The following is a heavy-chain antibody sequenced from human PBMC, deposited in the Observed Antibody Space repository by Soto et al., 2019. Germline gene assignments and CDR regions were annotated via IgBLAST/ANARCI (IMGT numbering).Heavy chain of an antibody. CDR1: GGSISSGGYY. CDR3: ARDFTDSSGPTRGRGV. V-gene: IGHV4-31*03. D-gene: IGHD6-19*01. Sequence: QVQLQESGPGLVKPSQTLSLTCTVSGGSISSGGYYWSWIRQHPGKGLEWIGYIYYSGSTYYHPSPKSRVTITVATSKYQCSLKLSSVTAADTAVYYCARDFTDSSGPTRGRGVWGQGTTVTVSS. J-gene: IGHJ6*02. CDR2: IYYSGST.